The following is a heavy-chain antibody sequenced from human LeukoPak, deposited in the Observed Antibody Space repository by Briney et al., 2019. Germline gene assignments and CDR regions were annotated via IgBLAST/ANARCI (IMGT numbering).Heavy chain of an antibody. Sequence: GGSLRLSCAASGFTFNDYGMNWVSQAPGKGLEWVSSISSSSSYIYYADSVKGRFTISRDNAKNSLYLQMNSLRAEDTAVYYCARVFDDYYDSSGPRDAFDIWGQGTMVTVSS. CDR3: ARVFDDYYDSSGPRDAFDI. V-gene: IGHV3-21*01. J-gene: IGHJ3*02. CDR1: GFTFNDYG. D-gene: IGHD3-22*01. CDR2: ISSSSSYI.